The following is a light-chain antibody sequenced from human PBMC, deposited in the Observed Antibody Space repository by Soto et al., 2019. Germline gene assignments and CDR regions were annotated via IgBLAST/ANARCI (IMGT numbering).Light chain of an antibody. CDR2: LAS. J-gene: IGKJ1*01. V-gene: IGKV1-5*03. CDR3: QQCGSSGT. Sequence: DFQMTRFHSGLSASFGGGACRNCRPSQSISSWLAWNQQTPGKAPKLLIYLASSLESGVPSRLSGGGSGTSFILIIRRLDPEYSAVYYCQQCGSSGTYAQGTKVDIK. CDR1: QSISSW.